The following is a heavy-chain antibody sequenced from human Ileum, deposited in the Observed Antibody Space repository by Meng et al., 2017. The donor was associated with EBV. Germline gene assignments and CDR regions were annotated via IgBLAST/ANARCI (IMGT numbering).Heavy chain of an antibody. V-gene: IGHV1-69*01. CDR2: IMPLSGTP. D-gene: IGHD3-16*01. CDR3: ARGSFTFTSSWSGPYFFDY. J-gene: IGHJ4*02. Sequence: VRLEPAGAVGKKPGSSVRVSGKASGGTFKSYATSWVRQSPGQGLEWMGVIMPLSGTPRYAQKFQDRLTVSADESTGTAYMELGSLTSDDTAVYFCARGSFTFTSSWSGPYFFDYWGQGTLVTVSS. CDR1: GGTFKSYA.